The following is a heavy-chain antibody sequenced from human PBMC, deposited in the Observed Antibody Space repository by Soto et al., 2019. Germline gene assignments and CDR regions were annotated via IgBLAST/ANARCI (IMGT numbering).Heavy chain of an antibody. D-gene: IGHD6-19*01. Sequence: PSETLSLTCAVYGGCFSGYYWSWIRQPPGKGLEWIGEINHSGSTNYNPSLKSRVTISVDTSKNQFSLKLSSVTAADTAVYYCARALDKQWLVLGYWGQGTLVTVSS. CDR2: INHSGST. V-gene: IGHV4-34*01. CDR1: GGCFSGYY. J-gene: IGHJ4*02. CDR3: ARALDKQWLVLGY.